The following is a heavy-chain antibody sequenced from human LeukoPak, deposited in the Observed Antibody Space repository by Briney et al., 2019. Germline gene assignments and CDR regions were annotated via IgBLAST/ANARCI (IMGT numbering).Heavy chain of an antibody. CDR3: ARDTRADCSGGSCYPLYYYYYMDV. J-gene: IGHJ6*03. CDR2: IIPIFGTA. V-gene: IGHV1-69*05. CDR1: GGTFSSYA. Sequence: APVKVSCKASGGTFSSYAISWVRQAPGQGLEWMGRIIPIFGTANYAQKFQGRVTITTDESTSTAYMELSSLRSEDTAVYYCARDTRADCSGGSCYPLYYYYYMDVGGKGTTVTASS. D-gene: IGHD2-15*01.